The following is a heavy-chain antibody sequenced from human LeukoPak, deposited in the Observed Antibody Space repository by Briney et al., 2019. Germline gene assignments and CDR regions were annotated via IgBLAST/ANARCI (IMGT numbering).Heavy chain of an antibody. CDR2: IKQDGSEK. CDR3: VRGLKTAYNYFDY. D-gene: IGHD2-21*02. V-gene: IGHV3-7*01. Sequence: GGSLRLSCAASGFTFSSYWMSWVRQAPGKGLEWVANIKQDGSEKYYVDSVKGRFTISRDNAKNSLFLQMNSLRVEDTAVYYCVRGLKTAYNYFDYWGQGTLVTVSS. CDR1: GFTFSSYW. J-gene: IGHJ4*02.